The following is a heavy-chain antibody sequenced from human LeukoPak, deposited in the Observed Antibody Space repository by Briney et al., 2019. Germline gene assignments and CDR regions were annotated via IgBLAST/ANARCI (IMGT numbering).Heavy chain of an antibody. Sequence: ASVTVSCKASGYTFTNYYIHWVRQAPGQGLEWMGWINPNSGRTNYAQKFQGRVTMTRDTSISTAYMELSRLRSDDTAVFYCATGGSLSYYESSGLGADFWGQGTLVTVSS. CDR1: GYTFTNYY. J-gene: IGHJ4*02. CDR2: INPNSGRT. D-gene: IGHD3-22*01. CDR3: ATGGSLSYYESSGLGADF. V-gene: IGHV1-2*02.